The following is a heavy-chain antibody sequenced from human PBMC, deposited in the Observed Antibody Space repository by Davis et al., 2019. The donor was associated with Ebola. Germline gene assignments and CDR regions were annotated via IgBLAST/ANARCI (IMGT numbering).Heavy chain of an antibody. V-gene: IGHV1-69*13. D-gene: IGHD4-11*01. CDR2: IIPIFGTA. CDR1: GGTFSSYA. J-gene: IGHJ6*02. CDR3: ARDWRLDSNYYYYYYGMDV. Sequence: AASVKVSCKASGGTFSSYAISWVRQAPGQGLEWMGGIIPIFGTANYAQKFQGRVTITADESTSTAYMELSSLRYEDTAVYYCARDWRLDSNYYYYYYGMDVWGQGTTVTVSS.